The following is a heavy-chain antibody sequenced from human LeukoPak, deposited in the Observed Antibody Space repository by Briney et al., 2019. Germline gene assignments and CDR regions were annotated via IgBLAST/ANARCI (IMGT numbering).Heavy chain of an antibody. CDR2: FDPEDGET. V-gene: IGHV1-24*01. D-gene: IGHD5-12*01. Sequence: ASVTVSFKVSGYTLTELSMHWVRQAPGKGREWMGGFDPEDGETIYAQKFQGRVTMTEDTSTDTAYMELSSLRSEDTAVYYCATTSYSGYDHEYYFDYWGQGTLVTVSS. CDR3: ATTSYSGYDHEYYFDY. J-gene: IGHJ4*02. CDR1: GYTLTELS.